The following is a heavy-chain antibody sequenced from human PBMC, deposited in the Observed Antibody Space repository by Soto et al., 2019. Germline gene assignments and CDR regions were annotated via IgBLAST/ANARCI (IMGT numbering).Heavy chain of an antibody. D-gene: IGHD3-22*01. Sequence: QVQLQESGPGLVRPSETLSLTCSVSGGSISGYYWSWIRQPAGKGLEWIGRIYASGENNYAPSLESRVTPSLDTSENQVSLRLISVTAADTAIYYCARGERRGYEYWGQGTLVTVS. CDR3: ARGERRGYEY. CDR2: IYASGEN. CDR1: GGSISGYY. V-gene: IGHV4-4*07. J-gene: IGHJ4*02.